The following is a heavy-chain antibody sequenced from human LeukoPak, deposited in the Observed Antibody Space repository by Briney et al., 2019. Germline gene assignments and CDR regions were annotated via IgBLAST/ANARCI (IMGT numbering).Heavy chain of an antibody. Sequence: GGSLRLSCAASGFTFSSYAMSWVRQAPGKGLGWVSAISGSGGSTYYADSVKGRFTISRDNSKNTLYLQMNSLRAEDTAVYYCAKEPDCGGDCYSFIFDYWGQGTLVTVSS. CDR2: ISGSGGST. CDR3: AKEPDCGGDCYSFIFDY. CDR1: GFTFSSYA. D-gene: IGHD2-21*02. J-gene: IGHJ4*02. V-gene: IGHV3-23*01.